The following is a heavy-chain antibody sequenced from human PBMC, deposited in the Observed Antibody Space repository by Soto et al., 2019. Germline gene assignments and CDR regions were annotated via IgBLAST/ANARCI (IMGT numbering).Heavy chain of an antibody. CDR2: IKSKTDGGTT. Sequence: EVQLVESGGGLVKPGGSLRLSCAASGFTFSNAWMSWVRQAPGKGLEWVGRIKSKTDGGTTDYAAPVKGRFTISRDDSKNTLYLQMNSLKTEDTAVYYCTTGDHYYGSGSYNYYYGMDVWGQGTTVTVSS. J-gene: IGHJ6*02. D-gene: IGHD3-10*01. CDR1: GFTFSNAW. V-gene: IGHV3-15*01. CDR3: TTGDHYYGSGSYNYYYGMDV.